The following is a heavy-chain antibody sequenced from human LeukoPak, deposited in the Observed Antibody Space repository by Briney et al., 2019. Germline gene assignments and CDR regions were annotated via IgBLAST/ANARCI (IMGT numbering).Heavy chain of an antibody. Sequence: SETLSLICTVSGDSISGYYWSWIRQPPGKGLEWIRYIYYSGTINYNPSLKSRVTISVDTSKNQFSLKLSSVTAADTAVYYCARVSISGSGWYMDYWGQGTLVTVSS. J-gene: IGHJ4*02. CDR2: IYYSGTI. V-gene: IGHV4-59*08. D-gene: IGHD6-19*01. CDR3: ARVSISGSGWYMDY. CDR1: GDSISGYY.